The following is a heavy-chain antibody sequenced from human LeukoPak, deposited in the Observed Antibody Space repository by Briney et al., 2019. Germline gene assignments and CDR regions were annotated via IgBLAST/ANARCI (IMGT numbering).Heavy chain of an antibody. CDR1: GGSISSYY. Sequence: PSETLSLICTVSGGSISSYYWNWIRQPPGKGLEWIGCIFYTGSIHYSPSLKSRVTISVDTSRNQFSLNLRSVTAADTAVYYCATDQAAHYDFWSGLDYWGQGTLVTVSS. D-gene: IGHD3-3*01. V-gene: IGHV4-59*01. CDR2: IFYTGSI. J-gene: IGHJ4*02. CDR3: ATDQAAHYDFWSGLDY.